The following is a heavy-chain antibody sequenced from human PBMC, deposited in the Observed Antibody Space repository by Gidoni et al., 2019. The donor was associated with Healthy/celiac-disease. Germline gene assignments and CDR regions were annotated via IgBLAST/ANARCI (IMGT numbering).Heavy chain of an antibody. Sequence: QVQLVESGGGVVQPGRSLRLSCAASGFTFSSYGMHWVRQAPGKGLEWVAVISYDGSNKYYADSVKGRFTISRDNSKNTLYLQMNSLRAEDTAVYYCAKTGADAFDIWGQGTMVTVSS. V-gene: IGHV3-30*18. CDR1: GFTFSSYG. CDR2: ISYDGSNK. D-gene: IGHD3-10*01. J-gene: IGHJ3*02. CDR3: AKTGADAFDI.